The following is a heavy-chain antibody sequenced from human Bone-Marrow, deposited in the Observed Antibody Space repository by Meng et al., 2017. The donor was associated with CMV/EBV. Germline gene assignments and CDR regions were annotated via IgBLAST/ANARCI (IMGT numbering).Heavy chain of an antibody. J-gene: IGHJ4*02. CDR3: AKDTNGNLDY. D-gene: IGHD4-23*01. CDR2: IWYDGSNK. CDR1: GFTFSSYG. V-gene: IGHV3-33*06. Sequence: GESLKIACAASGFTFSSYGMHWVRQAPGKGLEWVAVIWYDGSNKYYADSVKGRFTISRDNSKNTLYLQMNSLRAEDTAVYYCAKDTNGNLDYWGQGTLVTVSS.